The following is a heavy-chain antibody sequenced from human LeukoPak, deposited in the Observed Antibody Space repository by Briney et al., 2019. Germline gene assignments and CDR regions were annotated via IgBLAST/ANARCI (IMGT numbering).Heavy chain of an antibody. CDR1: GYRFTSYW. CDR2: IYPGDSDT. J-gene: IGHJ4*02. Sequence: GESLKISCKGSGYRFTSYWIGRVRQMPGKGLEWMGIIYPGDSDTRYSPSFQGQVTISADKSISTAYLQWSSLKASDTAMYYRARHSYGGITYYYDSSGERGYFDYWGQGTLVTVSS. V-gene: IGHV5-51*01. CDR3: ARHSYGGITYYYDSSGERGYFDY. D-gene: IGHD3-22*01.